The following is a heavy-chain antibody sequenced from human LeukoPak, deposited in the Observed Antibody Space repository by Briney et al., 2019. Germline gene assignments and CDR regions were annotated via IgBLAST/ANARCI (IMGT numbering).Heavy chain of an antibody. CDR2: ISWDGGST. Sequence: GGSLTLTCAASGFTFDDYTMHWVRQAPGKGLEWVSLISWDGGSTYYADSVKGRFTISRDNSKNSLYLQMNSLRTEDTALYYCAEDMRGSEGYSSSWYFDYWGQGTMVTVSS. D-gene: IGHD6-13*01. CDR1: GFTFDDYT. J-gene: IGHJ4*02. V-gene: IGHV3-43*01. CDR3: AEDMRGSEGYSSSWYFDY.